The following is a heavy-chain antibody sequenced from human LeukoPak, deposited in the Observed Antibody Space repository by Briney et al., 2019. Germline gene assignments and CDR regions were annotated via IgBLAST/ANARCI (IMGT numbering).Heavy chain of an antibody. CDR2: ISGSGGST. D-gene: IGHD6-13*01. J-gene: IGHJ4*02. CDR1: GFTFSSYA. CDR3: AKGVGSDSSWRFDH. V-gene: IGHV3-23*01. Sequence: GGSLRLSCAASGFTFSSYAMSWVRQAPGKGLEWVSAISGSGGSTYYAVSVKGRFTISRDNSKNTLYMQMNSLRVEDTAIYYCAKGVGSDSSWRFDHWGQGTLVTVSS.